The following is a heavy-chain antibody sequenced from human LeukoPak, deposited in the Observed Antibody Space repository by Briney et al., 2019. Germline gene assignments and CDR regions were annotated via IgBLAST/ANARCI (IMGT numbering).Heavy chain of an antibody. J-gene: IGHJ4*02. CDR3: ARGLAVSVTMVRGYYFDY. V-gene: IGHV1-46*01. CDR1: GYTFTSYY. Sequence: ASVKVSCKASGYTFTSYYMHWVRQAPGQGLEWMGIINPSGGSTSYAQKFQGRVTMTRDTSTSTVYMELSSLRSEDTAVYYCARGLAVSVTMVRGYYFDYWGQGTLSPSPQ. CDR2: INPSGGST. D-gene: IGHD3-10*01.